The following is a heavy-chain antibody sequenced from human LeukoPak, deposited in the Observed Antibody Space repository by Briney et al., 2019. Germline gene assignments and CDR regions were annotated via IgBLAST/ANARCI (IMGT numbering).Heavy chain of an antibody. D-gene: IGHD3-10*01. V-gene: IGHV4-61*05. CDR1: GGSISSSSYY. J-gene: IGHJ5*02. CDR2: IYYSGST. CDR3: AGDMVRGVGLFDP. Sequence: KPSETPSLTGTVSGGSISSSSYYWGWIRQPPGKGLEWIGYIYYSGSTNYNPSLKSRVTISVDTCKSQFSLKRRCVTAADTAVYYCAGDMVRGVGLFDPWGQGTLVTVSS.